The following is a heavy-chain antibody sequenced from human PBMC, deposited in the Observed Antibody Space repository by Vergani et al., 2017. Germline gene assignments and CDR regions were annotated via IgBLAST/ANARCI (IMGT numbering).Heavy chain of an antibody. CDR1: GGSINRHY. CDR3: AREAYGMDD. Sequence: QVQLQESGPGLVKPSETLSLTCTVSGGSINRHYWNWVRQPPGKGLEWIGYIHHSGSTHYNPSLKTRVTILVDTSKYQFSLKRSSAAAADTAVYYCAREAYGMDDWGQGTTVTVSS. J-gene: IGHJ6*02. CDR2: IHHSGST. V-gene: IGHV4-59*11.